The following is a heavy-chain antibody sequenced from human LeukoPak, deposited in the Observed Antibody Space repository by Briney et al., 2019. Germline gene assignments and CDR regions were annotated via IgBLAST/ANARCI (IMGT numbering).Heavy chain of an antibody. D-gene: IGHD3-22*01. CDR2: IYYSGST. J-gene: IGHJ4*02. Sequence: SETLSLTCTVSGGSISSYYWSWIRQPPGKGLEWIGYIYYSGSTNYNPSLKSRATISVDKSKNQFSLKLSSVTAADTAVYYCARGRYYYDSSGYLPHFDYWGQGTLVTVSS. CDR1: GGSISSYY. CDR3: ARGRYYYDSSGYLPHFDY. V-gene: IGHV4-59*12.